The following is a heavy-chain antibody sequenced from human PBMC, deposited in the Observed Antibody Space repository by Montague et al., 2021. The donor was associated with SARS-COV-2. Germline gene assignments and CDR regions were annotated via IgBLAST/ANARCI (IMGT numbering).Heavy chain of an antibody. CDR1: GGSITNTRYF. CDR3: AVELNYFFDY. J-gene: IGHJ4*02. V-gene: IGHV4-39*01. Sequence: SETLSLTCNVSGGSITNTRYFWGWIRQPPGKALEWIGSIYHNGKTYYNPSLERRALLSIDTSKNQFSLRLSSVIASDTAVYYCAVELNYFFDYWGQGFLASVSS. CDR2: IYHNGKT. D-gene: IGHD1-7*01.